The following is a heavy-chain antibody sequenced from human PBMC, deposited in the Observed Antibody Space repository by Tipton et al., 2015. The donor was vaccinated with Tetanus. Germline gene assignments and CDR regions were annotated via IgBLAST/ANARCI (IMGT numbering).Heavy chain of an antibody. CDR3: ARDQGGGRVARLNWFDP. V-gene: IGHV4-31*11. CDR1: GGSISSGGYS. J-gene: IGHJ5*02. CDR2: IYYSGST. D-gene: IGHD3-16*01. Sequence: TLSLTCAVSGGSISSGGYSWTWIRQPPGKGLEWIGYIYYSGSTFYNPSLKSRVTISVDTSNNQFSLRLSSVTAADTGVYYCARDQGGGRVARLNWFDPWGQGTLVTVSS.